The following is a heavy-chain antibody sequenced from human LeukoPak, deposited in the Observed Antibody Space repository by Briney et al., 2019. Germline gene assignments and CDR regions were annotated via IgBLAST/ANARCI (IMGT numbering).Heavy chain of an antibody. CDR3: ARYTEKTGIGDY. J-gene: IGHJ4*02. D-gene: IGHD1-1*01. CDR1: GFTFDDYA. CDR2: ISCNSGSI. Sequence: GGSLSLSCAAYGFTFDDYAMRWVRQAPGKGLEWVSGISCNSGSIGYADPVKGRITIAKDNTKHSLQLQMNSMRAEDTAVYYCARYTEKTGIGDYWGEGTMATVS. V-gene: IGHV3-9*01.